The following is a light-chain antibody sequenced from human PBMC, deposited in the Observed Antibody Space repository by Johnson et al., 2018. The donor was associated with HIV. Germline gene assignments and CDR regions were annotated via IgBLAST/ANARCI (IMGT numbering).Light chain of an antibody. CDR1: SSNIGNNY. Sequence: QSVLTQPPSVSAAPGQKVTISCSGSSSNIGNNYVSWYQQLPGTAPKLLIYDNNKRPSGIPDRFSGSKAGSSATLAIARLQTGDEADYYCGTWDSSLSIFVFGTGTKVTVL. CDR2: DNN. CDR3: GTWDSSLSIFV. J-gene: IGLJ1*01. V-gene: IGLV1-51*01.